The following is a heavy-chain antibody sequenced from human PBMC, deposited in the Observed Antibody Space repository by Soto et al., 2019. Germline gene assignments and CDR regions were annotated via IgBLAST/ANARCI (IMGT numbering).Heavy chain of an antibody. CDR3: AKERDNGADRYYVDD. J-gene: IGHJ4*02. Sequence: EVQLLESGGILVHPGGSLRLSCAASGFTFSSYAMTWVRQAPGKGLEWVSAISGRGDSTYYADSVKGRFTISRDQSKNTLYLQMHSLRAEDTAVYFCAKERDNGADRYYVDDWGQGTLVTVSS. CDR1: GFTFSSYA. V-gene: IGHV3-23*01. D-gene: IGHD2-8*01. CDR2: ISGRGDST.